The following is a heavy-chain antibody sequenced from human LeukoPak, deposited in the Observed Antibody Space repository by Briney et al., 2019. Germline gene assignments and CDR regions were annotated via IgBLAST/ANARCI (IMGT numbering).Heavy chain of an antibody. CDR3: ARGQLGSGMDDP. CDR1: GASISSSDYY. Sequence: PSETLSLTCTVSGASISSSDYYWDWIRKPPGKGLEWIGNIYHSGSTYYNPSLKSRVTISVHTSKNQLALQLNSVTPADTAVYYCARGQLGSGMDDPWGQGTLVTVSS. D-gene: IGHD3-10*01. J-gene: IGHJ5*02. CDR2: IYHSGST. V-gene: IGHV4-39*06.